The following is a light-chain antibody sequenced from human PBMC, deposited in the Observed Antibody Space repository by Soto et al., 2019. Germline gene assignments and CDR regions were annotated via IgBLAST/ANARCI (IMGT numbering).Light chain of an antibody. Sequence: DIQMTQSPSTLSASVGDRVTITCRASQSISSWLAWYQQKPGKAPKLLIYKASSLESGVPSRFSGSGSGTEFTLAISSRQPEDFATYYCQQYNSYSPRTFGQGTKVAIK. V-gene: IGKV1-5*03. CDR1: QSISSW. CDR2: KAS. CDR3: QQYNSYSPRT. J-gene: IGKJ1*01.